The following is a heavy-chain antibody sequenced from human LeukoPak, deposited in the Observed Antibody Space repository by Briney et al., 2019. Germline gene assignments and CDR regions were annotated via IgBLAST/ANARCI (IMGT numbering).Heavy chain of an antibody. Sequence: PSETLSLTCAVYGGSITGYYWSWIRQTPGRGLEWVGEIHYTGATSYNPSLKSRATISTDTSKNQFSLRLSSVTAADTTVYYCARGNILTGYCFDFWGQGALVTVSS. J-gene: IGHJ4*02. CDR1: GGSITGYY. V-gene: IGHV4-34*01. D-gene: IGHD3-9*01. CDR3: ARGNILTGYCFDF. CDR2: IHYTGAT.